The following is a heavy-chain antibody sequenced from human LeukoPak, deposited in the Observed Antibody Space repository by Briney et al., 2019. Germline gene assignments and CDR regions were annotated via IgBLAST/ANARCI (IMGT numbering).Heavy chain of an antibody. V-gene: IGHV4-30-4*01. CDR2: IYYSGNT. CDR1: GGSIYSGGYY. Sequence: SETLSLTCTVSGGSIYSGGYYWSWIRQPPGKGLEWIGYIYYSGNTYYNPSLKSRVTISVDTSKNQFSLKLSSVTAADTAVYYCARGPGARGLVAYFQHWGQGTLVTVSS. J-gene: IGHJ1*01. CDR3: ARGPGARGLVAYFQH. D-gene: IGHD3-10*01.